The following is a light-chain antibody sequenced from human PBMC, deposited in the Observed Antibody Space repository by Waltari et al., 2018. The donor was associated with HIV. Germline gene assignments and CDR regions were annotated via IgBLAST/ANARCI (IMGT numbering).Light chain of an antibody. V-gene: IGLV3-1*01. CDR1: TLGDKY. J-gene: IGLJ2*01. CDR2: QDS. CDR3: QAWDNSSVL. Sequence: SYDLTQPPSVSVSPGQTASISCSGNTLGDKYTSWYQQKSGQPPVVVIFQDSKRPSGIPERFSGSNSGNAATLTISGTQAVDDADYYCQAWDNSSVLFGGGTKLTVL.